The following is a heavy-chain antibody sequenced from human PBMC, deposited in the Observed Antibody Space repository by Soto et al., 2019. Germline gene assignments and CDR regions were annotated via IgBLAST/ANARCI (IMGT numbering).Heavy chain of an antibody. V-gene: IGHV4-34*01. CDR1: GGCLSGYY. Sequence: TXSLTCAVYGGCLSGYYWSWIRQPPGKGLEWIGEINHSGSTNYNPSLKSRVTISVDTSKNQFSLKLSSVTAADTAVYYCARDPRVPADISPQAEAFDYWSQGTLVTASS. J-gene: IGHJ4*02. CDR3: ARDPRVPADISPQAEAFDY. CDR2: INHSGST. D-gene: IGHD2-2*02.